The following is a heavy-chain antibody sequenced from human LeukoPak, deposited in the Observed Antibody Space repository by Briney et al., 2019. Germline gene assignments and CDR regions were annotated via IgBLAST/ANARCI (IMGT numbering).Heavy chain of an antibody. D-gene: IGHD3-10*01. J-gene: IGHJ2*01. Sequence: SETLSLTCSVSGGSIDSYYWSWIRQPPGKGLEWIGYIYNSGSTNYNPSLKSRVTISVDTSKNQFSLKLSSVTAADTAVYYCARSDYYGSTNWYFDLWGRGTLVTVSS. CDR2: IYNSGST. CDR1: GGSIDSYY. V-gene: IGHV4-59*01. CDR3: ARSDYYGSTNWYFDL.